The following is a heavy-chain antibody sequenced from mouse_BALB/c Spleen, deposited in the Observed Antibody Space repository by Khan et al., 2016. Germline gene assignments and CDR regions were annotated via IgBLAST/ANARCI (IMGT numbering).Heavy chain of an antibody. CDR1: GFSFSSSG. CDR2: LSSGSSTI. J-gene: IGHJ3*01. CDR3: ARCIYYHSTC. D-gene: IGHD1-1*01. V-gene: IGHV5-17*02. Sequence: EVELVESGGGLVQPGGSRQLSCAASGFSFSSSGMHWVRQTPAKGLEWVAYLSSGSSTIYYADTVKGRVTITRDNPNNTLFLQINSLRSEDPAMCYCARCIYYHSTCWGHGTSVTVSA.